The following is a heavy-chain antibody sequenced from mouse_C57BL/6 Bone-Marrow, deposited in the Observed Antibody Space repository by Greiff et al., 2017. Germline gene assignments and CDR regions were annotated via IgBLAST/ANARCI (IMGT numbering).Heavy chain of an antibody. D-gene: IGHD4-1*02. CDR3: TTDNWDEAY. CDR1: GFNIKDDY. J-gene: IGHJ3*01. CDR2: IDPENGDT. Sequence: VQLQQSGAELVRPGASVKLSCTASGFNIKDDYMHWVKQRPEQGLEWIGWIDPENGDTEYASKFQGKATITADTSSNTAYLQLSSLTSEDTAVYYCTTDNWDEAYWGQGTLVTVSA. V-gene: IGHV14-4*01.